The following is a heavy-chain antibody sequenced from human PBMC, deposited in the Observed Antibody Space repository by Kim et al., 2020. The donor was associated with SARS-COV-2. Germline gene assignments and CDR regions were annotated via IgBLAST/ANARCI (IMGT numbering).Heavy chain of an antibody. Sequence: GESLKISCKGSGYSFTSYWIGWVRQMPGKGLEWMGIIYPGDSDTRYSPSFQGQVTISADKSISTAYLQWSSLKASDTAMYYCARTNTYYYGSGSYSWPTYYYYGMDVWGQGTTVTVSS. CDR2: IYPGDSDT. V-gene: IGHV5-51*01. CDR3: ARTNTYYYGSGSYSWPTYYYYGMDV. D-gene: IGHD3-10*01. J-gene: IGHJ6*02. CDR1: GYSFTSYW.